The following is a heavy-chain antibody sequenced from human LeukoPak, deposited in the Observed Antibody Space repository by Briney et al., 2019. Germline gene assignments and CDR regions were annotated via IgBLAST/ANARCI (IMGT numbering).Heavy chain of an antibody. J-gene: IGHJ6*03. CDR1: GITFNRYD. CDR2: ISSGGGST. V-gene: IGHV3-21*01. CDR3: ARDWGDFWSGSNMDV. Sequence: GGSLRLSCAASGITFNRYDMSWVRLGPGKGLEWVAAISSGGGSTYYTDSVKGRFTISRDNAKNSLYLQMNSLRAEDTAVYYCARDWGDFWSGSNMDVWGKGTTVTVSS. D-gene: IGHD3-3*01.